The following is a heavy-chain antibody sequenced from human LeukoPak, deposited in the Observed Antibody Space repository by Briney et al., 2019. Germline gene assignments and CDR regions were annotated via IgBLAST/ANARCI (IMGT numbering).Heavy chain of an antibody. CDR3: ARDEGEMATISGNDY. Sequence: GGSLRLSCAASGFTFSSYAMHWVRQAPGTGLEWVAVISYDGSNKYYADSVKGRFTISRDNSKNTLYLQMNSLRAEDTAVYYCARDEGEMATISGNDYWGQGTLVTVSS. V-gene: IGHV3-30-3*01. CDR1: GFTFSSYA. J-gene: IGHJ4*02. D-gene: IGHD5-24*01. CDR2: ISYDGSNK.